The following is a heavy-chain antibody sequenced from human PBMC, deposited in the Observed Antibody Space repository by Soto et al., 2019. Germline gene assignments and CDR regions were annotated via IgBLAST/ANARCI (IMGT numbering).Heavy chain of an antibody. CDR3: ARRYNNVLTGSFGFDS. D-gene: IGHD3-9*01. V-gene: IGHV1-3*01. CDR1: GSIVIRYV. Sequence: QVQLVQSGAEVKKPGASVKVSCKASGSIVIRYVIHWVRQAPGQSLEWMGWINAGKGNTKYSEKFQGRVAITSDTSASTVYIELSSLRSEDTAVYYCARRYNNVLTGSFGFDSWGQGTLVTVSS. J-gene: IGHJ5*01. CDR2: INAGKGNT.